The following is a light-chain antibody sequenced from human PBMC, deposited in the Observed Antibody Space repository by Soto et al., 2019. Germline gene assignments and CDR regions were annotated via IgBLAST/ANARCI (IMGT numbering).Light chain of an antibody. CDR1: QSLVYSDGNTY. Sequence: DVVMTQSPLSLPVTLGQPASISCRASQSLVYSDGNTYLNWFHQRPGQSPRRLIYKVSNRDSGVPDRFTGSGSGTDFTLNISRVEAEDVGVFYCMQGTHWPATFGGGTKVEIK. J-gene: IGKJ4*01. CDR2: KVS. V-gene: IGKV2-30*01. CDR3: MQGTHWPAT.